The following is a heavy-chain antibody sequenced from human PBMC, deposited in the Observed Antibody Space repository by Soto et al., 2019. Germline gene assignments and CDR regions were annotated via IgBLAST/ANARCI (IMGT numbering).Heavy chain of an antibody. D-gene: IGHD3-10*01. J-gene: IGHJ4*02. CDR1: GFTFSRYW. CDR3: EREVLYYSLDY. Sequence: EVQLVESGGGLVQPGGSLRLSCAASGFTFSRYWMHWFRLTPGKGLVWVSRINNDGKITIYADSVKGRFTIARDNAKNTLYLQMNSLRAEDTAVYYCEREVLYYSLDYWGQGTLVTASS. V-gene: IGHV3-74*01. CDR2: INNDGKIT.